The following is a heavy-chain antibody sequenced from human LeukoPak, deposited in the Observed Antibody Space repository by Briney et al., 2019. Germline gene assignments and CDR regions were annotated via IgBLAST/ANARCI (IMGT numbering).Heavy chain of an antibody. Sequence: PGRPLRLSCAASGFTFSSYGMHWVRQAPGKGLEWVAVIWYDGSNKYYADSVKGRFTISRDNSKNTLYLQMNSLRAEDTAVYYCARDSVGATADYWGQGTLVTVSS. D-gene: IGHD1-26*01. V-gene: IGHV3-33*01. CDR2: IWYDGSNK. J-gene: IGHJ4*02. CDR3: ARDSVGATADY. CDR1: GFTFSSYG.